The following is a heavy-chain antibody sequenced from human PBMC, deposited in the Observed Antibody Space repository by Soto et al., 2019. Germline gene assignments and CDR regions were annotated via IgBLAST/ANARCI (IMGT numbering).Heavy chain of an antibody. Sequence: GESLKISCAASGFTFSSYAMSWVRQAPGKGLEWVSAISGSGGSTYHADSVKGRFTISRDNSKNTLYLQMNSLRAEDTAVYYCAKDEGDIVVVVAAINWFDPWGQGTLVTVSS. CDR2: ISGSGGST. V-gene: IGHV3-23*01. CDR3: AKDEGDIVVVVAAINWFDP. CDR1: GFTFSSYA. J-gene: IGHJ5*02. D-gene: IGHD2-15*01.